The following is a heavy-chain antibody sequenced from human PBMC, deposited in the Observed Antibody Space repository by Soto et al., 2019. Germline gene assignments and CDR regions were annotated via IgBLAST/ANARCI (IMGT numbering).Heavy chain of an antibody. D-gene: IGHD6-6*01. CDR1: NFTFNTAW. J-gene: IGHJ6*02. V-gene: IGHV3-15*07. CDR2: SKGKTDGATI. Sequence: PGGSLRLSCVASNFTFNTAWMTWVRQAPGKGLEWVGRSKGKTDGATIDYAAPVKGRFTISRDDSKNTMYLQMDSLKTEDTGMYYCTTDPPEYHYYGKDVWGQVTTFTVSS. CDR3: TTDPPEYHYYGKDV.